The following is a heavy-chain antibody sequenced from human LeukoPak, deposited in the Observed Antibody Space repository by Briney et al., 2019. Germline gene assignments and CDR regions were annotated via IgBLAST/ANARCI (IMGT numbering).Heavy chain of an antibody. CDR2: INPNSGGT. CDR1: GYTFTGYY. CDR3: AREEYSSSWYDY. Sequence: ASVKVSCKASGYTFTGYYMHWVRQAPGQGLEWMGWINPNSGGTNYAQKFQGWVTMTRDTSISTAYMELSRLRSDDTAVYYCAREEYSSSWYDYWGQGTLVTVSS. D-gene: IGHD6-13*01. V-gene: IGHV1-2*04. J-gene: IGHJ4*02.